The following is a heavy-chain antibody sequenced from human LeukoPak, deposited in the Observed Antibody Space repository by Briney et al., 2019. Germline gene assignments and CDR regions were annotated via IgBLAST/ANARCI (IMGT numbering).Heavy chain of an antibody. CDR1: GYSFTSYW. V-gene: IGHV5-51*01. CDR3: ARGYCSSTSCRIFDY. Sequence: GESLKISCKGSGYSFTSYWIGWVRQMPGKGLEWMGIIYPGDSDTRYSPSFQGQVTISADKSISTAYLQWSSLKASDTAMYYCARGYCSSTSCRIFDYWGQGALVTVSS. J-gene: IGHJ4*02. D-gene: IGHD2-2*01. CDR2: IYPGDSDT.